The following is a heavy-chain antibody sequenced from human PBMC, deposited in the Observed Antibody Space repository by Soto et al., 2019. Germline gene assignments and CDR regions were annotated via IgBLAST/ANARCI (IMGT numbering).Heavy chain of an antibody. CDR2: INAGNGDT. CDR1: GYTFTRYP. Sequence: GASVKVSCKASGYTFTRYPIHWVRQAPGQRPEWMGWINAGNGDTTYSQKFQGRVTITRDTSATTAYMELISLTSEDTAVYYCASRTDMWQGPFDYSGQGTLVTVPS. CDR3: ASRTDMWQGPFDY. D-gene: IGHD2-15*01. J-gene: IGHJ4*02. V-gene: IGHV1-3*01.